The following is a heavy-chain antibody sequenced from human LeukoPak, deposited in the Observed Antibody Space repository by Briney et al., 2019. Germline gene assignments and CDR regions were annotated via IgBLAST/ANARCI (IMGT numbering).Heavy chain of an antibody. D-gene: IGHD2-2*01. Sequence: MPSETLSLTCTVSGGSISSSSYYWGWIRQPPGKGLEWIGSIYYSGSTYYNPSLKSRVTISVDTSKNQFSLKLSSVTAADTAVYYCARVSASTFGYDYWGQGTLVTVSS. CDR2: IYYSGST. V-gene: IGHV4-39*01. J-gene: IGHJ4*02. CDR3: ARVSASTFGYDY. CDR1: GGSISSSSYY.